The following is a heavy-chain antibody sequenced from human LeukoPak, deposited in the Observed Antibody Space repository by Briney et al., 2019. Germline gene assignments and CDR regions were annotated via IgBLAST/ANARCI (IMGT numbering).Heavy chain of an antibody. Sequence: SETLSLTCTVSGGSISSYYWSWIRQPPGKGLEWIGYIYYSGSTNYNPSLKSRVTISVDTSKNQFSLKLSSVTAADTAVYYCARVSRNTAMGSGGNWFDPWGQGTLVTVSS. CDR3: ARVSRNTAMGSGGNWFDP. J-gene: IGHJ5*02. CDR1: GGSISSYY. D-gene: IGHD5-18*01. CDR2: IYYSGST. V-gene: IGHV4-59*01.